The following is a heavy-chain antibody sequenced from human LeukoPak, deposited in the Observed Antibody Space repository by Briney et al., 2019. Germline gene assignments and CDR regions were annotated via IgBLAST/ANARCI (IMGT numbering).Heavy chain of an antibody. CDR3: ASSEYSSSSPDY. V-gene: IGHV4-34*01. D-gene: IGHD6-6*01. J-gene: IGHJ4*02. Sequence: PSETLSLTCAVYGGSFSGYYWSWIRQPPGKGLEWIGEINHSGSTNYNPSLKSRVTISVDTSKNQFPLKLSSVTAADTAVYYCASSEYSSSSPDYWGQGTLVTVSS. CDR2: INHSGST. CDR1: GGSFSGYY.